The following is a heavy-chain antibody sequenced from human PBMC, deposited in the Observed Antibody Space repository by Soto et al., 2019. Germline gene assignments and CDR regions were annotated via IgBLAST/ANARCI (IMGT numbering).Heavy chain of an antibody. CDR2: INHSGST. CDR1: GGSFSGYY. D-gene: IGHD6-19*01. Sequence: SETLSLTCAVYGGSFSGYYWSWIRQPPGKGLEWIGEINHSGSTNYNPSLKSRVTISVDTSKNQFSLKLSSVTAADTAVYYCARGSSAIKQWLAPPNYYYYYGMDVWGRGTTVTVSS. CDR3: ARGSSAIKQWLAPPNYYYYYGMDV. V-gene: IGHV4-34*01. J-gene: IGHJ6*02.